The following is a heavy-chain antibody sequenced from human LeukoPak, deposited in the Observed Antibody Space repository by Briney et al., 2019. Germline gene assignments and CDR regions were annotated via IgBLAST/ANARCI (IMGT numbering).Heavy chain of an antibody. J-gene: IGHJ3*02. Sequence: ASVKVSCKASGYTFTSYGISWVRQAPGQGLEWMGWISPYDGDRNYAQKFQGRVTMTTDKSTSTAYMELSSLRSEDTAVYYCASGLSMVRGVIIAFDIWGQGTMVTVSS. CDR2: ISPYDGDR. CDR3: ASGLSMVRGVIIAFDI. V-gene: IGHV1-18*01. D-gene: IGHD3-10*01. CDR1: GYTFTSYG.